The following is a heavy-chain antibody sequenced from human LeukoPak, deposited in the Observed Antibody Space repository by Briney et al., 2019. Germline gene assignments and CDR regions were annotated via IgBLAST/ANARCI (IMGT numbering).Heavy chain of an antibody. Sequence: PGGSLRLSCAASGFTFSSYSMNWVRQAPGKGLEWVSSISSSSSYIYYADSVKGRFTISRDNAKNSLYLQMNSLRAEDTAVYYCAREMVRGVNYMDVWGKGTTVTVSS. D-gene: IGHD3-10*01. CDR2: ISSSSSYI. CDR1: GFTFSSYS. V-gene: IGHV3-21*01. J-gene: IGHJ6*03. CDR3: AREMVRGVNYMDV.